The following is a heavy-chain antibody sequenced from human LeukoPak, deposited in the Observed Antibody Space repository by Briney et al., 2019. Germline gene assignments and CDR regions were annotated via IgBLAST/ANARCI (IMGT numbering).Heavy chain of an antibody. J-gene: IGHJ4*02. CDR2: INPSGGST. CDR3: ARDVYSNYYYFDY. Sequence: ASVKVSCKASGYTFTSYYMHWVRQAPGQGLEWKGIINPSGGSTSYAQKFQGRVTITRDTSASTAYMELSSLRSEDTATYYCARDVYSNYYYFDYWGQGTLVTVSS. V-gene: IGHV1-46*01. CDR1: GYTFTSYY. D-gene: IGHD4-11*01.